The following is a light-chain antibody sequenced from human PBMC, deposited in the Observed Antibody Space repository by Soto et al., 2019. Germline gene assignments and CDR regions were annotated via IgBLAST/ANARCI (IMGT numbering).Light chain of an antibody. CDR1: QSISSTY. CDR2: GAS. Sequence: EIVLTQSPGTLSLSPGERATLSCRASQSISSTYLAWYQQKRGQAPRPLIDGASSRATGIPDRFSGSGSGTDFTLTISRLEPEDFAVYYCQQYGNSPPSYTFGQGTKLEIK. V-gene: IGKV3-20*01. J-gene: IGKJ2*01. CDR3: QQYGNSPPSYT.